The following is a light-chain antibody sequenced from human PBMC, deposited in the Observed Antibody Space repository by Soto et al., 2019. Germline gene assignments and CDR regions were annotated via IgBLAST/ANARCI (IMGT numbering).Light chain of an antibody. V-gene: IGLV2-14*03. CDR1: GSDIGAYNF. J-gene: IGLJ2*01. Sequence: QSVLTQPASVSGSPGQSITISCTGTGSDIGAYNFVSWYQHHPGKAPKLMLYDVNIRPSGVSNRFSGSKSGNTASLTISGLQAEDEADYYCTSWTTSTTMIFGGGTKVTVL. CDR3: TSWTTSTTMI. CDR2: DVN.